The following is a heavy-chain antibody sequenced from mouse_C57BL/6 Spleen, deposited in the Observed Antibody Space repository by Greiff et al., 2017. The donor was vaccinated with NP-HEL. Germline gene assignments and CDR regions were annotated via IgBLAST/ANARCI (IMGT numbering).Heavy chain of an antibody. D-gene: IGHD2-5*01. V-gene: IGHV14-4*01. CDR3: TTGDSNFV. Sequence: EVKLVESGAELVRPGASVKLSCTASGFNIKDDYMHWVKQRPEQGLEWIGWIDPENGDTEYASKFQGKATITADTSSNTAYLQLSSLTSEDTAVYYCTTGDSNFVWGTGTTVTVSS. J-gene: IGHJ1*03. CDR2: IDPENGDT. CDR1: GFNIKDDY.